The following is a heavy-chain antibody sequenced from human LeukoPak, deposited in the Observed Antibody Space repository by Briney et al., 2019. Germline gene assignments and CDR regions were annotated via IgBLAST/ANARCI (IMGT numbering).Heavy chain of an antibody. D-gene: IGHD3-22*01. J-gene: IGHJ6*03. CDR3: ARDAGFDYYDSSGSLWYYYYMDV. V-gene: IGHV4-59*01. CDR1: GGSISRYY. Sequence: SETLSLTCTVSGGSISRYYGSWIRQPPGKGLEWMGYIYYSGSTNYNLSLKSRFTISVDTSNNQFSLKLSSVTAADTAVYYCARDAGFDYYDSSGSLWYYYYMDVWGKGTTVTVSS. CDR2: IYYSGST.